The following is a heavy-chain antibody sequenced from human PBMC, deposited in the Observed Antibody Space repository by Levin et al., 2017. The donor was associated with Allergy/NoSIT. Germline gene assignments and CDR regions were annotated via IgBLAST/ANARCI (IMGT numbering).Heavy chain of an antibody. V-gene: IGHV3-73*01. CDR2: IRSKANSYAT. J-gene: IGHJ4*02. Sequence: LSLTCAASGFTFSGSAMHWVRQASGKGLEWVGRIRSKANSYATAYAASVKGRFTISRDDSKNTAYLQMNSLKTEDTAVYYCTRQGTAMNDYWGQGTLVTVSS. CDR1: GFTFSGSA. D-gene: IGHD5-18*01. CDR3: TRQGTAMNDY.